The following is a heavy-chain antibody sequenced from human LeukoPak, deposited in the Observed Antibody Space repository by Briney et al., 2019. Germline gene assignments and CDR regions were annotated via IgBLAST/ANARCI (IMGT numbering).Heavy chain of an antibody. CDR1: GGTFSSYT. J-gene: IGHJ5*02. CDR3: ARGLCSSTSCYLSWFVP. CDR2: IIPILGIA. V-gene: IGHV1-69*02. D-gene: IGHD2-2*01. Sequence: ASVKVSCKASGGTFSSYTISWVRQAPGQGLEWMGRIIPILGIANYAQKFQGRVTITADKSTSTAYMELSSLRSEDTAVYYCARGLCSSTSCYLSWFVPWGQGTLVTVSS.